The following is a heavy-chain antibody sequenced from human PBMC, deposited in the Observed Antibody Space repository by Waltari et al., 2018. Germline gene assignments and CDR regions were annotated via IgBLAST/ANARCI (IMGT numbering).Heavy chain of an antibody. CDR2: VHHSGKP. V-gene: IGHV4-4*02. Sequence: QVQLQESGQGLVKPSGTLSLTCAVSGDSISGNYWWSWVRQSPEMGLEWIGQVHHSGKPQYTPSLQSRVTISLDKPKNQFSLNLNSVTAADTAVYYCAGDRAIGLFFDDWGRGTLVTVSS. CDR3: AGDRAIGLFFDD. D-gene: IGHD2-2*01. J-gene: IGHJ4*02. CDR1: GDSISGNYW.